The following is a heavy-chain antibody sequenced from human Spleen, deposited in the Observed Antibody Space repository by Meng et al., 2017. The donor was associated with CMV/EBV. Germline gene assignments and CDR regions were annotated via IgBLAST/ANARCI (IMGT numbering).Heavy chain of an antibody. D-gene: IGHD6-13*01. J-gene: IGHJ6*02. CDR1: GFTVTGTY. Sequence: GESLKISCAASGFTVTGTYLSWVRQAPGKGLEWVSVIYSGGGTNYADSVKGRFTISRDNDKNTVHLQMSSLRVEDTAVYYCARVIYSSSWYDLDYYYYGMDVWGQGTTVTVSS. CDR2: IYSGGGT. CDR3: ARVIYSSSWYDLDYYYYGMDV. V-gene: IGHV3-53*01.